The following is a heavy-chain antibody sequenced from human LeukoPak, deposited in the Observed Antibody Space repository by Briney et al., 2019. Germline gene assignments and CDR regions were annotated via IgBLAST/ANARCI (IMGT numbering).Heavy chain of an antibody. J-gene: IGHJ6*03. V-gene: IGHV1-2*02. D-gene: IGHD3-10*01. CDR2: INPNSGGT. Sequence: ASVKVSCKASGYTFTGYYMHWVRQAPGQGLEWMGWINPNSGGTNYAQKFQGRVTMTRDTSISTAYMELSRLRSDDTAVYYCARGDYYGSGSYYNNPDYYYYIDVWGKGSTVTVSS. CDR1: GYTFTGYY. CDR3: ARGDYYGSGSYYNNPDYYYYIDV.